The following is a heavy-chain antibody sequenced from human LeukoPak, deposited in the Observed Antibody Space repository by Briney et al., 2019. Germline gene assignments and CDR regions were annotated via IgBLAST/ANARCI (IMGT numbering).Heavy chain of an antibody. J-gene: IGHJ5*02. V-gene: IGHV4-31*03. D-gene: IGHD3-10*01. CDR3: ARGFYMVRGVSSLFDP. Sequence: SETLSLTCTVSGGSISSGGYYWSWIRQHPGKGLEWIGYIYYSGSTYYNPSLKSRVTISVDTSKNQFSLKLSSVTAADTAVYYCARGFYMVRGVSSLFDPWGQGTLVTVSS. CDR1: GGSISSGGYY. CDR2: IYYSGST.